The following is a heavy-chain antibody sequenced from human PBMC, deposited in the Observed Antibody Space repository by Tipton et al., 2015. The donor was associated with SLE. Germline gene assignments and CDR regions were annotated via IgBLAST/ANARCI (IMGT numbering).Heavy chain of an antibody. CDR2: IYYSGST. CDR3: ARRRYSSSSRPHWYFDL. CDR1: GGSISSYY. D-gene: IGHD6-6*01. V-gene: IGHV4-59*08. Sequence: TLSLTCTVSGGSISSYYWSWIRQPPGKGLEWIGYIYYSGSTNYNPSLKSRVTISVDTSKNQFSLKLSSVTAADTAVYYCARRRYSSSSRPHWYFDLWGRGTLVTFSS. J-gene: IGHJ2*01.